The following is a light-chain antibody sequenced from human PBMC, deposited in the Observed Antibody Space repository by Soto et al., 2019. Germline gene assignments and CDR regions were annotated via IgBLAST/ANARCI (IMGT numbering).Light chain of an antibody. Sequence: IVLTQSACTLSLSPGERATLSCMASQSVSSYYLAWYQQKPGQAPRLLIYGASSRATGIPDRFSGSGSGTDFTLSISRLEPEDFAVYYCQQYGRSPRTFGQGTKVDI. J-gene: IGKJ1*01. CDR3: QQYGRSPRT. V-gene: IGKV3-20*01. CDR1: QSVSSYY. CDR2: GAS.